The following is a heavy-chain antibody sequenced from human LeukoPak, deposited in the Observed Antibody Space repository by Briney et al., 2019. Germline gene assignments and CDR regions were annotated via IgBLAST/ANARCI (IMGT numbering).Heavy chain of an antibody. V-gene: IGHV4-39*07. CDR1: GGSISTSGYY. CDR3: ARDRIYGSGSDHFDY. CDR2: IYHSGGT. J-gene: IGHJ4*02. D-gene: IGHD3-10*01. Sequence: SETLSLTCTVSGGSISTSGYYWGWIRQPPGKGLEWIGSIYHSGGTYYNPSLKSRVTISVDTSKNQFSLKLSSVTAADTAVYYCARDRIYGSGSDHFDYWGQGTLVTVSS.